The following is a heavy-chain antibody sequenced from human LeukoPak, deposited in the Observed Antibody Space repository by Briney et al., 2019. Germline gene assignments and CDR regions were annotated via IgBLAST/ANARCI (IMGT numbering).Heavy chain of an antibody. J-gene: IGHJ4*02. Sequence: ASVKVSFKASGYTFIGYYIHWVRQAPGQGLEWMGWINPRNGVTNYAQKFQGRVTLTRDTSFNTAFLVLTRLRSDDTAVYYCARGDFSDTAAYYYDWGQGTLVTASS. CDR3: ARGDFSDTAAYYYD. V-gene: IGHV1-2*02. CDR1: GYTFIGYY. CDR2: INPRNGVT. D-gene: IGHD3-22*01.